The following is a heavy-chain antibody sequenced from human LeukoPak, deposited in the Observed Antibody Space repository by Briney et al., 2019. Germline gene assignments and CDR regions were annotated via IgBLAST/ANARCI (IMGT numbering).Heavy chain of an antibody. CDR1: GYSFTSYW. CDR2: IYPGDSDT. CDR3: AILGVGYCSSTSCDAQDYYYYYGMDV. J-gene: IGHJ6*04. D-gene: IGHD2-2*01. V-gene: IGHV5-51*01. Sequence: PGESLKISCKGSGYSFTSYWIGWVRQMPGKGLEWMGIIYPGDSDTRYSPSFQGQVTISADKSISTAYLQWSSLKASDTAMYYCAILGVGYCSSTSCDAQDYYYYYGMDVWGKGTTVTVSS.